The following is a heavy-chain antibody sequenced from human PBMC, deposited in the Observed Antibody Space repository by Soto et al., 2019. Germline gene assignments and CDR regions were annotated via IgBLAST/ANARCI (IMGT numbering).Heavy chain of an antibody. CDR2: ISSKSTFI. CDR1: GFTFRDYS. J-gene: IGHJ5*01. CDR3: ARLGISALDS. D-gene: IGHD2-15*01. V-gene: IGHV3-21*01. Sequence: PGGSLRLSCAASGFTFRDYSLNWVRQAPGKGLEWVSSISSKSTFIHHADSVKGRFTISRDNAKNSLYLQMDSLRDDDTAVYFCARLGISALDSWGQGALVTVSS.